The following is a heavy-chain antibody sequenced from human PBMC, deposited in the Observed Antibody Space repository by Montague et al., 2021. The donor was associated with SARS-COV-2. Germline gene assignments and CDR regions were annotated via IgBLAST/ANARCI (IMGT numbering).Heavy chain of an antibody. J-gene: IGHJ6*02. CDR1: GFSLSTSGMC. D-gene: IGHD3-10*01. CDR3: AQIYYSILGSYYYGMDV. CDR2: IDWDDDK. V-gene: IGHV2-70*01. Sequence: PALVKLTQTLTLTCTFSGFSLSTSGMCVSWIRQPPGKALEWLALIDWDDDKYYSTSLKTRLTISKDTSKNQVVLTMTNMDPVDTATYYCAQIYYSILGSYYYGMDVWGQGTTVTVSS.